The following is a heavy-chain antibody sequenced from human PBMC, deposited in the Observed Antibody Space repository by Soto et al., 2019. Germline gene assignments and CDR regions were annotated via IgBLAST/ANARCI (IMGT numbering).Heavy chain of an antibody. V-gene: IGHV1-2*02. CDR1: GYTFTGSY. CDR2: INTNSGGT. J-gene: IGHJ4*02. CDR3: ARTQTNDY. Sequence: QVQLVQSGAEVKKPGASVKVSCKASGYTFTGSYIHWVRQAPGQGLEWMGWINTNSGGTNYAQKFQGRVTMTRDTSISTAYMELSRLTSDDTAVYYCARTQTNDYWGKGNLVTVSS.